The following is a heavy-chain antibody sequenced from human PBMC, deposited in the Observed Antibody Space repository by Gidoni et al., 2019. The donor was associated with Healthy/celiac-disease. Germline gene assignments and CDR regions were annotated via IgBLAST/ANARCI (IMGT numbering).Heavy chain of an antibody. CDR2: IWYDGSNK. J-gene: IGHJ5*02. CDR1: GFTFSSYG. D-gene: IGHD4-17*01. V-gene: IGHV3-33*01. Sequence: QVQLVESGGGVVQPGRSLRLSCAASGFTFSSYGMHWVRQAPGKGLEWVAVIWYDGSNKYYADSVKGRFTISRDNSKNTLYLQMNSLRAEDTAVYYCARDLFPYHDYGDYEVDPWGQGTLVTVSS. CDR3: ARDLFPYHDYGDYEVDP.